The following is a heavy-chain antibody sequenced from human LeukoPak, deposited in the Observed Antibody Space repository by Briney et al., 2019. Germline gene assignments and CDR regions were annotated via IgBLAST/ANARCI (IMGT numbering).Heavy chain of an antibody. Sequence: ASVKVSCKASGYTFTSYGISWARQAPGQGLEWMGWISVYNDNTYFAQKLQDRVTMTTDTSTNTAYMELRSLRSDDTAVYYCARDQNVGQLVQKYWGQGTLVTVSS. CDR1: GYTFTSYG. J-gene: IGHJ4*02. V-gene: IGHV1-18*04. D-gene: IGHD6-13*01. CDR2: ISVYNDNT. CDR3: ARDQNVGQLVQKY.